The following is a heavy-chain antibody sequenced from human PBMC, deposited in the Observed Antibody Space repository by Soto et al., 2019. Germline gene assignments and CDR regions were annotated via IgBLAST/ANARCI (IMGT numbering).Heavy chain of an antibody. V-gene: IGHV3-30-3*01. J-gene: IGHJ6*02. D-gene: IGHD6-19*01. Sequence: GGSLRLSCAASGFTFSNYAMHWVRQAPGTGLEWAAVISYDGSSKYYADSVKGRFTISRDNSKNTLYLQMNSLRAEDTAVYYCARDELAVAGPSYYGMDVWGQGTTVTVSS. CDR3: ARDELAVAGPSYYGMDV. CDR2: ISYDGSSK. CDR1: GFTFSNYA.